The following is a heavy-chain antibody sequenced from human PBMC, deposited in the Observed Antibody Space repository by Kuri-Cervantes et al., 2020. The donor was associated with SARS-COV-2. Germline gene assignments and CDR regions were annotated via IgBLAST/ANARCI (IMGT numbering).Heavy chain of an antibody. CDR1: GYTLTGYY. J-gene: IGHJ5*02. Sequence: ASVKVSCKASGYTLTGYYMHWVRQAPGQGLEWMGWINPNSGGTNYAQKFQGWVTMTRDTSISTAYMELSRLRSDDTAVYYCARDERGYSSNWFDPWGQGTLVTVSS. D-gene: IGHD6-13*01. V-gene: IGHV1-2*04. CDR3: ARDERGYSSNWFDP. CDR2: INPNSGGT.